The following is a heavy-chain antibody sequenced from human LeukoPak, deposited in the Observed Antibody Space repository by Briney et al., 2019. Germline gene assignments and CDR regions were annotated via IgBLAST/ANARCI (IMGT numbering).Heavy chain of an antibody. CDR1: GFSFSSYG. V-gene: IGHV3-33*01. Sequence: GGSLRLSCAASGFSFSSYGMHWVRQAPGKGLEWVAVIWYDGSIKYYGDSVKGRFTISRDNSKNTLYLQMNSLRAEDTAVYYCARGNYGLWLISGYWGQGTLVTVSS. J-gene: IGHJ4*02. CDR3: ARGNYGLWLISGY. D-gene: IGHD4/OR15-4a*01. CDR2: IWYDGSIK.